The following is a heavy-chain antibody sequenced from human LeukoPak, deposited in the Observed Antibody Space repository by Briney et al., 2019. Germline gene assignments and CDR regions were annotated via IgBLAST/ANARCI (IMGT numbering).Heavy chain of an antibody. J-gene: IGHJ4*02. CDR2: IYYSGST. CDR1: GGSISSYY. D-gene: IGHD5-12*01. V-gene: IGHV4-59*01. Sequence: SETLSLTCTVSGGSISSYYWSWIRQPPGKGLEWIGYIYYSGSTNYNPSLKSRVTISVDTSKNQFSLKLSSVTAADTAVYYCARVPQGQWVHVDYWGQGTLVTVSS. CDR3: ARVPQGQWVHVDY.